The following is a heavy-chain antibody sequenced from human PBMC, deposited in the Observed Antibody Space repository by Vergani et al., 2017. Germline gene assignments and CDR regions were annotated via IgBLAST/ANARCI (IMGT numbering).Heavy chain of an antibody. J-gene: IGHJ6*02. CDR1: GFTFSSYS. CDR2: ISSSSSYI. V-gene: IGHV3-21*04. D-gene: IGHD4-23*01. Sequence: EVQLVESGGGLVKPGGSLRLSCAASGFTFSSYSMNWVRQAPGKGLEWVSSISSSSSYIYYADSVKGRFTISRDNAKNSLYLQMNSLRVEDTAIYYCAKARDPNCKGGKCYSYYYGLDLWGQGTTVTVSS. CDR3: AKARDPNCKGGKCYSYYYGLDL.